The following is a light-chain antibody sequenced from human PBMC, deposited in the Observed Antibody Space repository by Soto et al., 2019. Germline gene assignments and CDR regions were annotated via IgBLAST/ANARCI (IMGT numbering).Light chain of an antibody. CDR2: DDN. CDR1: SSDIGNNY. CDR3: GTWDSSLSAGK. Sequence: QSVLTLPPSVSAAPGQKVTISCSGSSSDIGNNYVSWYQQLPGTAPKLLIYDDNKRPSGIPDRFSGSKSGTSATLGITGLQTGDEADYYCGTWDSSLSAGKFGGGTKLTVL. V-gene: IGLV1-51*01. J-gene: IGLJ2*01.